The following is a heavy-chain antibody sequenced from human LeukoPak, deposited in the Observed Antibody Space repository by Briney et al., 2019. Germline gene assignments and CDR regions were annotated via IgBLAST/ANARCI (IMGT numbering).Heavy chain of an antibody. V-gene: IGHV1-2*02. J-gene: IGHJ3*02. CDR3: ATIYLAEYAFDI. Sequence: ASVKVSCKASGYTFTGYYMHWVRQAPGQGLEWIGWINPNSGGTNYAQKFQGRVTINRDTSISTAYMEMSRLRSEDTAVYYCATIYLAEYAFDIWGQGTMVTVSS. D-gene: IGHD2-2*02. CDR2: INPNSGGT. CDR1: GYTFTGYY.